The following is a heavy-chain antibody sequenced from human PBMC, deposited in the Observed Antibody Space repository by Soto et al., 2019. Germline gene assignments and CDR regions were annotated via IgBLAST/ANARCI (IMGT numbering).Heavy chain of an antibody. D-gene: IGHD6-13*01. CDR2: IKSTSDGGTT. Sequence: GGSLRLSCAASGFTFSNAWMNWVRQAPGKGLEWVGRIKSTSDGGTTDYAAPVKGRFTISRDDSENTVHLQMNSLKNEVTAVYDRITGLAPRAAVGTRVSGMDVWGQGTTVTVSS. J-gene: IGHJ6*02. CDR3: ITGLAPRAAVGTRVSGMDV. V-gene: IGHV3-15*07. CDR1: GFTFSNAW.